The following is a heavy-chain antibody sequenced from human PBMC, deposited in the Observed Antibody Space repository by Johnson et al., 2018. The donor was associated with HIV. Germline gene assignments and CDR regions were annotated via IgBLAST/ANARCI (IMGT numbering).Heavy chain of an antibody. D-gene: IGHD3-10*01. CDR2: INWNGGRQ. CDR3: VKDTMLRGLLISYDAFHI. V-gene: IGHV3-20*04. J-gene: IGHJ3*02. Sequence: MQLVESGGGLVQPGGSLRLSCAASGFTFDDYAMSWVRQAPGKGLEWVSGINWNGGRQAYVDSVKGRFTISRDNAKNYLFLQMNSLRPEDTALYYCVKDTMLRGLLISYDAFHIWGQGTMVTVSS. CDR1: GFTFDDYA.